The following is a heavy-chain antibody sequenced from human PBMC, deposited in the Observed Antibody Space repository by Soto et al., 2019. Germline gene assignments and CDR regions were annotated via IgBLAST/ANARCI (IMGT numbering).Heavy chain of an antibody. CDR1: GFTFSSYA. J-gene: IGHJ5*02. CDR2: IAGSGDNT. D-gene: IGHD6-19*01. Sequence: GGSLRLSCAASGFTSSGFTFSSYAMSWVRQAPGKGLEWVSSIAGSGDNTYYADSVKGRFTISRDNSKNTLFLQMNSLRAEDTAVYYCAKDRAAVAPRVRFDPWGQGTLVTVSS. CDR3: AKDRAAVAPRVRFDP. V-gene: IGHV3-23*01.